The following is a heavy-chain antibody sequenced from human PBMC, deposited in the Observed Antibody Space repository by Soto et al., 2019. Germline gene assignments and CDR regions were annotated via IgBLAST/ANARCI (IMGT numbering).Heavy chain of an antibody. V-gene: IGHV4-59*01. CDR3: ARAEYYDITGLNNFDY. CDR2: IFYSGST. Sequence: SETLSLTCTVSGGSIRDNYWSWIRQPPGKGLEWIGYIFYSGSTNYNPSLKSRVTISVDMSKNQFSLKLRSVTAADTAVYYCARAEYYDITGLNNFDYGGQEPRVTVS. CDR1: GGSIRDNY. J-gene: IGHJ4*02. D-gene: IGHD3-22*01.